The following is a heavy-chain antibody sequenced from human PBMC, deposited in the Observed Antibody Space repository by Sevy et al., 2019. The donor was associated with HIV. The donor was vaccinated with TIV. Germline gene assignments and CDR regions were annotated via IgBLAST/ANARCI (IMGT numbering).Heavy chain of an antibody. CDR2: ISYDGSNK. V-gene: IGHV3-30-3*01. CDR1: GFTFSSYA. CDR3: AGGLHYYGSRSYYQGGLWGFDF. D-gene: IGHD3-10*01. Sequence: GGSLRLSCAASGFTFSSYAMHWVRQAPGKGLEWVAVISYDGSNKYYADSVKGRFTISRDNSKNTLYLQMISLRAEDTAVYYWAGGLHYYGSRSYYQGGLWGFDFWGQGTLVTVSS. J-gene: IGHJ4*02.